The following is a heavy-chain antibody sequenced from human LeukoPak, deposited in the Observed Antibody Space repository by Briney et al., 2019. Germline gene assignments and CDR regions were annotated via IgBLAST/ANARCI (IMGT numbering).Heavy chain of an antibody. CDR3: ARDHGRGADIVVVPAAGGNWFDP. V-gene: IGHV1-18*04. D-gene: IGHD2-2*01. CDR2: ISAYNGNT. J-gene: IGHJ5*02. Sequence: ASVKVPCKASGYTFTGYYMHWVRQAPGQGLEWMGWISAYNGNTNYAQKLQGRVTMTTDTSTSTAYMELRSLRSDDTAVYYCARDHGRGADIVVVPAAGGNWFDPWGQGTLVTVSS. CDR1: GYTFTGYY.